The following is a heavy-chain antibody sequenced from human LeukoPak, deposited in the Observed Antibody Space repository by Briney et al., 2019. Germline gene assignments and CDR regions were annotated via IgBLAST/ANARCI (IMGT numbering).Heavy chain of an antibody. Sequence: GESLKISCKGSGYXFTSYWIAWVRKMPGKGLEWMGIIYPDDSDTRYSPSFQGQVTITADKSISTAYLQWSSLKASDNAMYYCARQRRSSGWPNDYWGQGTLVTVSS. D-gene: IGHD6-19*01. CDR1: GYXFTSYW. V-gene: IGHV5-51*01. J-gene: IGHJ4*02. CDR3: ARQRRSSGWPNDY. CDR2: IYPDDSDT.